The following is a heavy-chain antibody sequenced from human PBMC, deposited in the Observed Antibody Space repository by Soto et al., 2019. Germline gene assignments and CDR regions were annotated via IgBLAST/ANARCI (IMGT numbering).Heavy chain of an antibody. J-gene: IGHJ3*02. CDR3: AKDIQGRGATTGDDAFDI. CDR2: ISSSGGST. Sequence: EVQLLESGGGLVQPGGSLRLSCVASEFTFSNYAMNWVRQAPGEGPEWVSLISSSGGSTYYADSVKGRFSISRDNSKNTFYLQMNRLRVEDTAIYYCAKDIQGRGATTGDDAFDIWGQGTMVTVSS. V-gene: IGHV3-23*01. D-gene: IGHD1-1*01. CDR1: EFTFSNYA.